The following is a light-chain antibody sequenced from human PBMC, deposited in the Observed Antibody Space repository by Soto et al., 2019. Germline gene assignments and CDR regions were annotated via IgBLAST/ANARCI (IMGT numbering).Light chain of an antibody. V-gene: IGLV2-23*02. CDR2: EVN. CDR1: SSDIGNYNL. J-gene: IGLJ1*01. Sequence: QSVLTQPASVSGSPGQSITISCTGTSSDIGNYNLVSWFQQHPGKAPKLFIYEVNRRPSGVSDRLSGSKSANTASLTISGLQDEDEADYYCFSHAGAGTFVFGTGTKLTVL. CDR3: FSHAGAGTFV.